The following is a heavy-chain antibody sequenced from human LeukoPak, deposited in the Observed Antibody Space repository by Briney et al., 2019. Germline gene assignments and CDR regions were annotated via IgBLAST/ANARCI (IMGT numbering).Heavy chain of an antibody. CDR3: ASQAAVAAVSDAFDI. J-gene: IGHJ3*02. Sequence: GASVTVSCKASGYTFTIYYMHWVSQAPGQGLEWMGIINPGGGSPTYAQKFQGRVIMTSDTSTSTVYMELSSLRSEDTAVYYCASQAAVAAVSDAFDIWGQGTMVTVSS. CDR2: INPGGGSP. D-gene: IGHD6-19*01. V-gene: IGHV1-46*01. CDR1: GYTFTIYY.